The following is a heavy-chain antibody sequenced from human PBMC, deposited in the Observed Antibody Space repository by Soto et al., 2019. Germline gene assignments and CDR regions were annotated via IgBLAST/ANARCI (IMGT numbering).Heavy chain of an antibody. J-gene: IGHJ4*02. V-gene: IGHV4-30-4*01. CDR3: ARGYDILTGYSTPSFDY. D-gene: IGHD3-9*01. CDR1: GGSISSGDYY. Sequence: SETLSLTCTVSGGSISSGDYYWSWIRQPPGKGLEWIGYIYYSGSTYYNPSLKSRVTISVDTSKNQFSLKLSSVTAADTAVYYCARGYDILTGYSTPSFDYWGQGTLVTVSS. CDR2: IYYSGST.